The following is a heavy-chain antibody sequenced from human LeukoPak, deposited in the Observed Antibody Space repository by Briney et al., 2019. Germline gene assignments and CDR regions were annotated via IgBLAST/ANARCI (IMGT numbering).Heavy chain of an antibody. CDR3: ARDWWWHSIGNWFDP. D-gene: IGHD2-21*01. Sequence: SETLSLACSISGGSISSFYWSWIRQPPGKGLEWIGYIYSSGYSNYNPSLKSRVTISVDTSKNQFSLKLSSVTAADTAVYYCARDWWWHSIGNWFDPWGQGTLVTVSS. J-gene: IGHJ5*02. V-gene: IGHV4-59*12. CDR2: IYSSGYS. CDR1: GGSISSFY.